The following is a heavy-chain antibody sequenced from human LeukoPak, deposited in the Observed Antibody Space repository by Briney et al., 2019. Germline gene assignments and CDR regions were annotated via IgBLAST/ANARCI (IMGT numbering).Heavy chain of an antibody. V-gene: IGHV4-4*07. CDR3: ARDRGSSGWYLPYYFDY. CDR1: GGSISSYY. D-gene: IGHD6-19*01. J-gene: IGHJ4*02. CDR2: IYTSGST. Sequence: SETLSLTCTVSGGSISSYYWSWIRQPAGKGLEWIGRIYTSGSTNYNPSLKSRVTMSVDTSKNQFSLKLSSVTAADTAMYYCARDRGSSGWYLPYYFDYWGQGTLVTVS.